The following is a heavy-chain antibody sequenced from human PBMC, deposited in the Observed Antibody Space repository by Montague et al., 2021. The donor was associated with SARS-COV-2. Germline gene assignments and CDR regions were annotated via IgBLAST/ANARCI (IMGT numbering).Heavy chain of an antibody. Sequence: TLSLTCTVSGGSISSGSYYWSWIRQPAGKGLEWIGRIYTSGSTNYNPSLKSRVTISVDTSKNQFSLKLSSVTAADTAVYYCARDRVDRYSGSRTAYGMDVWGQGTTVTVSS. V-gene: IGHV4-61*02. D-gene: IGHD1-26*01. J-gene: IGHJ6*02. CDR1: GGSISSGSYY. CDR3: ARDRVDRYSGSRTAYGMDV. CDR2: IYTSGST.